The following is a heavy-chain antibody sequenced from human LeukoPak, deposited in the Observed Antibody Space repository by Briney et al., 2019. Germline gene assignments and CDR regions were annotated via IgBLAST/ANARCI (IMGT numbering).Heavy chain of an antibody. V-gene: IGHV1-18*01. J-gene: IGHJ3*02. D-gene: IGHD3-3*01. CDR3: ARVSDFWSGYSHDAFDI. CDR2: ISAYNGNT. CDR1: GYTFTSYG. Sequence: GASVKVSCKASGYTFTSYGISWVRQAPGQGLEWMGWISAYNGNTNYAQKLQGRVTMTTDTSTSTAYMELRSLRSDDTAVYYCARVSDFWSGYSHDAFDIWGQGTMVTVS.